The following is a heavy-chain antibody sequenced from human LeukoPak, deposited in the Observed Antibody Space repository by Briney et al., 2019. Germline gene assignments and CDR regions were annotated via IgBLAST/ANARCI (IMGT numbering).Heavy chain of an antibody. CDR1: GFTFSSYA. CDR3: ARESSRDSSGWKIRDYYFDY. Sequence: GGSLRLSCAASGFTFSSYAMHWVRQAPGKGLEWVAVISYDGSNKYYADSVKGRFTISRDNSKNTLYLQMNSLRAEDTAVYYCARESSRDSSGWKIRDYYFDYWGQGTLVTVSS. J-gene: IGHJ4*02. CDR2: ISYDGSNK. V-gene: IGHV3-30*04. D-gene: IGHD6-19*01.